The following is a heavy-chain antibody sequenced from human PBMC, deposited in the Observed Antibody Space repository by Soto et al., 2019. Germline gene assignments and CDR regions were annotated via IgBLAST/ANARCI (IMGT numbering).Heavy chain of an antibody. CDR1: GDSVSSNNVA. V-gene: IGHV6-1*01. D-gene: IGHD5-18*01. CDR3: ARGRNSAFDY. Sequence: QVQLQQSGPGLVKPSQTLSLTCAISGDSVSSNNVAWNWVRQSPSRGLEWLGRTYYTSKWNYDYAVSVKSRISVAPDTSKNQFSLQVNFVTPEDTAVYYCARGRNSAFDYGGQGTLVTVSS. J-gene: IGHJ4*02. CDR2: TYYTSKWNY.